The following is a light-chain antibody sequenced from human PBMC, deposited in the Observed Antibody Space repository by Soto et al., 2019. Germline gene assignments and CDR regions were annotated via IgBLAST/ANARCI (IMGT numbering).Light chain of an antibody. CDR2: RTS. V-gene: IGKV3-20*01. J-gene: IGKJ1*01. CDR3: LRYGRSWT. Sequence: EIVLTQSPGTLSLSPGERATLSCRASQSGITNYLAWYQQKPGQAPRLLMYRTSYRATGIPDRFSGSGSGTDFTLTISRLEPEDFAVYYCLRYGRSWTFGQGTKVEMK. CDR1: QSGITNY.